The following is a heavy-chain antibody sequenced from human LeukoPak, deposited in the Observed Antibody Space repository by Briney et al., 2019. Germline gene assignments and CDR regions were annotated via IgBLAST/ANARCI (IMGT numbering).Heavy chain of an antibody. CDR1: GFTFNEYA. CDR3: AKARRGYSYGSPIGAFDL. Sequence: LPGRSLRLSCAASGFTFNEYAMHWVRQAPGKGLEWVPSISWNSGTIDYADSVKGRFTISRDNAKNSLYLQMDSLRAEDMALYYCAKARRGYSYGSPIGAFDLWGQGTMVTVSS. D-gene: IGHD5-18*01. V-gene: IGHV3-9*03. CDR2: ISWNSGTI. J-gene: IGHJ3*01.